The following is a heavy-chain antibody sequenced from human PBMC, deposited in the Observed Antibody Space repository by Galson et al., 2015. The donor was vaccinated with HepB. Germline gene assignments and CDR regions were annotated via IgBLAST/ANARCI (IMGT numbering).Heavy chain of an antibody. D-gene: IGHD3-16*01. V-gene: IGHV3-7*01. CDR3: ARIFVGRAFDI. CDR1: GFTLSSHW. Sequence: SLRLSCAASGFTLSSHWMSWARQAPGKGLEWVANIKPDGSEKNYVDSVKGRFTISRDNAENSLYLQMDSLRAEDTAVYYCARIFVGRAFDIWGQGTMVTVSS. J-gene: IGHJ3*02. CDR2: IKPDGSEK.